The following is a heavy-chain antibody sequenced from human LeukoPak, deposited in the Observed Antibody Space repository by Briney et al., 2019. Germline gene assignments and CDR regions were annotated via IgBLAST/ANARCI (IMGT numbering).Heavy chain of an antibody. D-gene: IGHD1-1*01. Sequence: GGSLRLSCAASGFTLSSYSMNWVRQAPGKGLEWVSSISSSSSYIYYADSVKGRFTISRDNAKNSLYLQMNSLRAEDTAVYYCARDQNNWNEKDYWGQGTLVTVSS. CDR1: GFTLSSYS. CDR2: ISSSSSYI. J-gene: IGHJ4*02. CDR3: ARDQNNWNEKDY. V-gene: IGHV3-21*01.